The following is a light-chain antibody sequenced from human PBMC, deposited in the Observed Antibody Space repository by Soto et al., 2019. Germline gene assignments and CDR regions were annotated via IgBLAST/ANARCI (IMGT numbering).Light chain of an antibody. J-gene: IGLJ1*01. CDR3: SSYTSSSTLYV. CDR1: SSDVGGYNY. CDR2: DVT. V-gene: IGLV2-14*01. Sequence: QSVLTQPASVSGSPGQSITISCTGTSSDVGGYNYVSWCQQHPGKAPKLMIYDVTNRPSGVSNRFSGSKSGNTASLTISGLQAEDEADYSCSSYTSSSTLYVFGTGTKVTVL.